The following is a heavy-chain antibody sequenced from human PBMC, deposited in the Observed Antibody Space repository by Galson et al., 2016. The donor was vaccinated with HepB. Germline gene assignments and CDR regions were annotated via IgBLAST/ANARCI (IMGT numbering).Heavy chain of an antibody. Sequence: TLSLTCAVSGGFIRSGGYSWTWIRQPPGKGPECIGYIYYSGGTTYNPSLQSRVTISVDLSKNHFSLNLHSVTAADTAVYYCARGKEGISVWGQGTLVTVS. CDR1: GGFIRSGGYS. CDR3: ARGKEGISV. CDR2: IYYSGGT. J-gene: IGHJ4*02. D-gene: IGHD6-13*01. V-gene: IGHV4-30-2*01.